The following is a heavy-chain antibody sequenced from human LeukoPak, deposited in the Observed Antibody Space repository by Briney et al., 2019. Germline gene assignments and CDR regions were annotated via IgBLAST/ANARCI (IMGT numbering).Heavy chain of an antibody. CDR3: ARHVAWDGDYEWDAFDI. D-gene: IGHD4-17*01. CDR2: IYYRGST. V-gene: IGHV4-59*08. CDR1: GGSISSYY. Sequence: SETLSLTCTVSGGSISSYYWSWIRQPPDKRLEWIGYIYYRGSTKYNPSLKSRVTILVDTSKNQFSLKLRSVTAADTAVYYCARHVAWDGDYEWDAFDIWGQGTMVTVSS. J-gene: IGHJ3*02.